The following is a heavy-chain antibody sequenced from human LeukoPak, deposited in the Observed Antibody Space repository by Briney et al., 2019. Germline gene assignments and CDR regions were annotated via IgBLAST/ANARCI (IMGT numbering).Heavy chain of an antibody. CDR2: ISGSSKVI. V-gene: IGHV3-48*02. J-gene: IGHJ4*02. CDR1: GFTFSTYS. CDR3: ARGEDY. Sequence: GGSLRLSCAASGFTFSTYSMNWVRQAPGKGLEWISYISGSSKVIYYADSVRGRFTISRDNAENLLYLQMNSLRDEDTAVYYCARGEDYWGQGTLVTVSS.